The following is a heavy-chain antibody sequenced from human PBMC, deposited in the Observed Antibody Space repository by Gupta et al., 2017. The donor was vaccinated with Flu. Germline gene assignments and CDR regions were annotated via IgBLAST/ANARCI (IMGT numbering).Heavy chain of an antibody. CDR2: INPNNGGT. Sequence: GNSFSGYYMHMVRQAPGQGLEWMGWINPNNGGTDYAQKFQGRVTMTGDTSITTVYMELSNLRSDDTAIYYCARRGSYFDYWGQGTLVTVSS. CDR1: GNSFSGYY. CDR3: ARRGSYFDY. J-gene: IGHJ4*02. V-gene: IGHV1-2*02.